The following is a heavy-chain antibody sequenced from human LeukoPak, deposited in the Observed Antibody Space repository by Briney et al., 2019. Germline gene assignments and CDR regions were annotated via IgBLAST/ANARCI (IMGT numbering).Heavy chain of an antibody. Sequence: GASVKVSCKASGYTFTGYYMRWVRQAPGQGLEWMGWINPNSGGTNYAQKFQGGVTMTRDTSISTAYMELSRLRSDDTAVYYCARARPGYYDSSGYGDYWGQGTLVTVSS. CDR3: ARARPGYYDSSGYGDY. D-gene: IGHD3-22*01. CDR1: GYTFTGYY. CDR2: INPNSGGT. J-gene: IGHJ4*02. V-gene: IGHV1-2*02.